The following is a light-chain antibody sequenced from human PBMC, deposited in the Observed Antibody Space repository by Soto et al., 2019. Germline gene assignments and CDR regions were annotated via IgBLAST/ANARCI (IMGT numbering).Light chain of an antibody. V-gene: IGKV3-20*01. CDR3: QQYGSSPPYT. CDR2: GAS. J-gene: IGKJ2*01. CDR1: QSVSSSY. Sequence: EIVLTQSPGTLSLSPGERATLSCRASQSVSSSYLAWYQQKPGQAPRLLIYGASSRATCIPDSFSGSGSGTDFSLTISRLETEDFAVYYCQQYGSSPPYTFGQGTKLEIK.